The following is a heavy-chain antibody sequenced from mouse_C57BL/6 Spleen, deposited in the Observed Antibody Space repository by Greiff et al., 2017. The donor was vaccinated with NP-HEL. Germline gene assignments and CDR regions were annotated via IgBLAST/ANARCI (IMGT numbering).Heavy chain of an antibody. CDR3: ARWTTVEDWFAY. D-gene: IGHD1-1*01. J-gene: IGHJ3*01. CDR2: INPSSGYT. V-gene: IGHV1-4*01. Sequence: VQLQQSGAELARPGASVKMSCKASGYTFTSYTMHWVKQRPGQGLEWIGYINPSSGYTKYNQKFKDKATLTADKSSSTAYMQLSSLTSEDSAVYYCARWTTVEDWFAYWGQGTLVTVSA. CDR1: GYTFTSYT.